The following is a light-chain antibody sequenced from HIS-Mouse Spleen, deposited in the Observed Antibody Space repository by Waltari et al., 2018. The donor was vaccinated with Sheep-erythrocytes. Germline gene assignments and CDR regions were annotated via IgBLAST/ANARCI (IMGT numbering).Light chain of an antibody. Sequence: QSALTQPPSASGSPGQSVTISCTGTSSDVGGYNYFSWYQQHPGKAPKLLIYEVSKRPSGVPDGFSGYKSGNTASLTVSGLQAEDEADYYCSSYAGSNNWVFGGGTKLTVL. CDR3: SSYAGSNNWV. CDR2: EVS. CDR1: SSDVGGYNY. J-gene: IGLJ3*02. V-gene: IGLV2-8*01.